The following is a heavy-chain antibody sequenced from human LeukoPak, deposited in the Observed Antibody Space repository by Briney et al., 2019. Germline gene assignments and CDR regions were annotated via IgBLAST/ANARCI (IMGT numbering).Heavy chain of an antibody. Sequence: GGSLRLSCAASGFTFSSYGISWVRQAPGKGLEWASHINAGGSSTYYTGSVKGRFTISRDNSKNTVYLQMNSLRAEDTALYYCAKIVWNTYVYFDYWGQGTLDTVSS. CDR1: GFTFSSYG. CDR3: AKIVWNTYVYFDY. J-gene: IGHJ4*02. D-gene: IGHD3-16*01. V-gene: IGHV3-23*01. CDR2: INAGGSST.